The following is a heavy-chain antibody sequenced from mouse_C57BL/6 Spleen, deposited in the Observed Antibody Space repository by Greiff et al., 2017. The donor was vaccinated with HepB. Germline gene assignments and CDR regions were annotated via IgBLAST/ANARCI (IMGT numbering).Heavy chain of an antibody. J-gene: IGHJ3*01. Sequence: EVMLVESGGGLVKPGGSLKLSCAASGFTFSSYAMSWVRQTPEKRLEWVATISDGGSYTYYPDNVKGRFTISRDNAKNNLYLQMSHLKSEDTAMYYCARDHGCWFAYWGQGTLVTVSA. V-gene: IGHV5-4*01. CDR3: ARDHGCWFAY. CDR2: ISDGGSYT. CDR1: GFTFSSYA.